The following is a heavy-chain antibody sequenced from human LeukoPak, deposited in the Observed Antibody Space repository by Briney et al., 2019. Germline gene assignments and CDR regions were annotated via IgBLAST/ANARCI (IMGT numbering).Heavy chain of an antibody. CDR3: AKVSGGGLYYDGMDV. CDR1: GFTFSSYA. CDR2: ISGSGGTT. D-gene: IGHD1-14*01. J-gene: IGHJ6*02. V-gene: IGHV3-23*01. Sequence: GGSLRLSCAASGFTFSSYAMSWVRQTPGKGLEWVSVISGSGGTTYYADSVKGRFTISRDSSKNTLYLQMNSLRAEDTAVYYCAKVSGGGLYYDGMDVWGQGTTVTVSS.